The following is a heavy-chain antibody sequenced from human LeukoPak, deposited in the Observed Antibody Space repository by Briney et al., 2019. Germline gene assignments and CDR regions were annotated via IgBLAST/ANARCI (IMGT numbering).Heavy chain of an antibody. CDR3: ATSQRITMVRGVRRALDY. CDR1: GASISTSGYF. CDR2: IYCNGNK. V-gene: IGHV4-39*02. Sequence: SETLSLTCTVSGASISTSGYFWGWVRQAPGKGLQWIGAIYCNGNKYFDPSLKNRVSISVDTSKNYFSVRLTSVTAADTAVYYCATSQRITMVRGVRRALDYWGQGTLVTVSS. D-gene: IGHD3-10*01. J-gene: IGHJ4*02.